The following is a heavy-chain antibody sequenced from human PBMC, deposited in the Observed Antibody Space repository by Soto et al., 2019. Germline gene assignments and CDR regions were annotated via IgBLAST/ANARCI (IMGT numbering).Heavy chain of an antibody. V-gene: IGHV1-8*01. CDR3: ARAKRGYSYGSFDY. Sequence: ASVKVSCKASGYTFTSYDINWVRQATGQGLEWMGWMNPNSGNTAYAQKFQGRVTMTRNTSISTAYMELSSLRSEDTAVYYCARAKRGYSYGSFDYWGQGTLVTVSS. CDR1: GYTFTSYD. J-gene: IGHJ4*02. CDR2: MNPNSGNT. D-gene: IGHD5-18*01.